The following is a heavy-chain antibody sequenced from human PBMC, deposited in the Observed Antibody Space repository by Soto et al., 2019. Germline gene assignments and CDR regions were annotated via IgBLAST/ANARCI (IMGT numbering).Heavy chain of an antibody. CDR1: GFTFSSYA. Sequence: GGSLRLSCAASGFTFSSYAMHWVRQAPGKGLEWVAVISYDGSNKYYADSVKGRFTISRDNSKNTLYLQMNSLRAEDTAVYYCARDRSGYDYYFDYWGQGTLVTVSS. CDR2: ISYDGSNK. D-gene: IGHD5-12*01. V-gene: IGHV3-30-3*01. CDR3: ARDRSGYDYYFDY. J-gene: IGHJ4*02.